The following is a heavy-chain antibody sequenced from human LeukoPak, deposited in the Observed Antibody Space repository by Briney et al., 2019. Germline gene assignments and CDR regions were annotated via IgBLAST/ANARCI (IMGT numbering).Heavy chain of an antibody. CDR3: AKDRIAVAGTS. Sequence: GGSLRLSCAASGFTFSTYAMNWVRQAPGKGLEWVSGISGSGGSTYYADSVKGRFTISRDNSKNMVYLQMNSLRAEDTAIYYCAKDRIAVAGTSWGQGTLVTVSS. D-gene: IGHD6-19*01. CDR2: ISGSGGST. CDR1: GFTFSTYA. J-gene: IGHJ4*02. V-gene: IGHV3-23*01.